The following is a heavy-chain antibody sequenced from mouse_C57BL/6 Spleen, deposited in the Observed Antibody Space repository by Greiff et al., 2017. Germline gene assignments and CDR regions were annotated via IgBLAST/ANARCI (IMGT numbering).Heavy chain of an antibody. CDR2: IDPNSGGT. V-gene: IGHV1-72*01. D-gene: IGHD1-1*01. CDR3: ARSRVYGSSPYYAMDY. Sequence: QVQLKQPGAELVKPGASVKLSCKASGYTFTSYWMHWVKQRPGRGLEWIGRIDPNSGGTKYNEKFKSKATLTVDKPSSTAYMQLSSLTSEDSAVYYCARSRVYGSSPYYAMDYWGQGTSVTVSS. J-gene: IGHJ4*01. CDR1: GYTFTSYW.